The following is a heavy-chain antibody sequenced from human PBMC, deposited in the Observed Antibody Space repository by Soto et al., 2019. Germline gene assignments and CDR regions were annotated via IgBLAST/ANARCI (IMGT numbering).Heavy chain of an antibody. CDR1: GFTFSSYG. D-gene: IGHD2-21*01. V-gene: IGHV3-30*18. Sequence: QVQLVESGGGVVQPGRSLRLSCAASGFTFSSYGMHWVRQAPGKGLEWVAVISYDGSNKYYADSVKGRFTISRDNSKNTLYLQMNSLRSEDTAVYYCAKDFRLLFESWYLDLWGRGTLVTVSS. J-gene: IGHJ2*01. CDR3: AKDFRLLFESWYLDL. CDR2: ISYDGSNK.